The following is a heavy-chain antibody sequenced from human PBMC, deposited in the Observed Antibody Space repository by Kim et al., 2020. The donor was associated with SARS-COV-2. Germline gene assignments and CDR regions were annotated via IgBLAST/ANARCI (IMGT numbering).Heavy chain of an antibody. J-gene: IGHJ4*02. Sequence: SETLSLTCTVSDDSVASRSYYWGWIRQPPGKGLEWIGNIFYSGTTHYNPSLKSRLTMSIATKNQFSLNLRSVTAADTALYYCARRGYCRGGDCFTGGFDSWGQGTLVIVSS. D-gene: IGHD2-21*02. CDR2: IFYSGTT. CDR1: DDSVASRSYY. V-gene: IGHV4-39*01. CDR3: ARRGYCRGGDCFTGGFDS.